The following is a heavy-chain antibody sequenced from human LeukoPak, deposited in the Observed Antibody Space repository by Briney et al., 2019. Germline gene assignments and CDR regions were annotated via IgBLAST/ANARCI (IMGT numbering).Heavy chain of an antibody. V-gene: IGHV4-59*01. CDR3: ARTPSYCSGGSCYSPRGDYYYYMDV. Sequence: SETLSLTCTVSVGSISSYYWSWLRQPPGKGLEWLGYIYYSGSTNYNPSLKSRVTISVDTSKNQFSLKLSSVTAADTAVYYCARTPSYCSGGSCYSPRGDYYYYMDVWGKGTTVTVSS. CDR2: IYYSGST. J-gene: IGHJ6*03. D-gene: IGHD2-15*01. CDR1: VGSISSYY.